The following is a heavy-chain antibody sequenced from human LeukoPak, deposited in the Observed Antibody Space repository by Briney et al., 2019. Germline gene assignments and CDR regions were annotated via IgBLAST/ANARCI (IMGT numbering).Heavy chain of an antibody. CDR3: SRVTGYMIEDYFDY. J-gene: IGHJ4*02. CDR2: IYYSGST. V-gene: IGHV4-59*01. D-gene: IGHD3-22*01. CDR1: GGSMSSYY. Sequence: SMTLSLTCTVSGGSMSSYYWSWIRQPPEKGLEWIGYIYYSGSTNYNPSLKSRVTISVDTSKNQFSLKLRSVTAADTAVYYCSRVTGYMIEDYFDYWGQGTLVTVSS.